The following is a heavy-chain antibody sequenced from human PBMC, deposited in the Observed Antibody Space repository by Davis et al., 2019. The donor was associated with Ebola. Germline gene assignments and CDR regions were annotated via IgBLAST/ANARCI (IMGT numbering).Heavy chain of an antibody. CDR1: GYTFTGYY. CDR2: INPNSGGT. D-gene: IGHD3-10*01. V-gene: IGHV1-2*04. J-gene: IGHJ5*02. Sequence: ASVKVSCKASGYTFTGYYMHWVRQAPGQGLEWMGWINPNSGGTNYAQKFQGWVTMTRDTSISTAYMELSRLRSEDTAVYYCARGVRREFWDWFDPWGQGTLVTVSS. CDR3: ARGVRREFWDWFDP.